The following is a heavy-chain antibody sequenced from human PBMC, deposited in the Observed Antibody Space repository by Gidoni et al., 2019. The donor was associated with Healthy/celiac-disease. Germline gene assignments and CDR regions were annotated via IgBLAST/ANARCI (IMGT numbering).Heavy chain of an antibody. CDR2: IWYDGSNK. CDR1: GFTFSSYG. V-gene: IGHV3-33*01. D-gene: IGHD5-12*01. Sequence: VQLVESGGGVVQPGRSLRLSCAASGFTFSSYGMHWVRQAPGKGLEWVAVIWYDGSNKYYADSVKGRFTISRDNSKNTLYLQMNSLRAEDTAVYYCARDLGGSHLDYWGQGTLVTVSS. CDR3: ARDLGGSHLDY. J-gene: IGHJ4*02.